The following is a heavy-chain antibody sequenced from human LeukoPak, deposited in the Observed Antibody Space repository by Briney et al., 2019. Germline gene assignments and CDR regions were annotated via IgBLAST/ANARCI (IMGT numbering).Heavy chain of an antibody. V-gene: IGHV4-59*08. D-gene: IGHD2-8*02. CDR2: VYYSGDT. CDR1: GDSVSGVY. J-gene: IGHJ4*02. CDR3: AGHHPRNTVDF. Sequence: SETLSLTCTVSGDSVSGVYWSWIRQPPGKGLEWIGYVYYSGDTNYNPSLKSRVTISLDTSKNQFSLKLSSVTAADTAVYYCAGHHPRNTVDFWGQGTLVTVSS.